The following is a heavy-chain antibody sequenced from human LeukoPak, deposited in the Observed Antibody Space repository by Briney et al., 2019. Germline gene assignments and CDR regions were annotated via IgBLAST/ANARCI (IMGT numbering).Heavy chain of an antibody. V-gene: IGHV4-59*01. CDR2: IYYSGST. D-gene: IGHD1-20*01. CDR1: GGSISSYY. Sequence: SETLSLTCTVSGGSISSYYWSWIRQPPGKGLEWIGYIYYSGSTNYNPSLKSRVTMSVDTSKNQFSLKLSSVTAADTAVYYCARAGYNWNDGRFDPWGQGTLVTVSS. CDR3: ARAGYNWNDGRFDP. J-gene: IGHJ5*02.